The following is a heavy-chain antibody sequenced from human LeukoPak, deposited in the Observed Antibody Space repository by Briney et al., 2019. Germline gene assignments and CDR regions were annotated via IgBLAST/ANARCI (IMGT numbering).Heavy chain of an antibody. CDR2: IYYSGST. CDR1: GGSISSGGYY. V-gene: IGHV4-31*03. Sequence: KPSQTLSLTCTVSGGSISSGGYYWSWIRQHPGKGLEWIGYIYYSGSTYYNPSLKSRVTISVDTSKNQFSLKLSSVTAADTAVYYCARDVCTNGVCLPDYWGQGTLVTVSS. D-gene: IGHD2-8*01. J-gene: IGHJ4*02. CDR3: ARDVCTNGVCLPDY.